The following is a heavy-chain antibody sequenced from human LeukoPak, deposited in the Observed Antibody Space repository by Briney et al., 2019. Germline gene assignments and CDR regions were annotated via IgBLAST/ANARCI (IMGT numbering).Heavy chain of an antibody. Sequence: GGSLRLSCAASGFTFDDYAMHWVRQAPGKGLEWVSGISWNSGSIGYADPVKGRFTISRDNAKNSLYLQMNSLRAEDTALYYCAALHYYDSSGYYRDFDYWGQGTLVTVSS. CDR1: GFTFDDYA. V-gene: IGHV3-9*01. J-gene: IGHJ4*02. CDR2: ISWNSGSI. CDR3: AALHYYDSSGYYRDFDY. D-gene: IGHD3-22*01.